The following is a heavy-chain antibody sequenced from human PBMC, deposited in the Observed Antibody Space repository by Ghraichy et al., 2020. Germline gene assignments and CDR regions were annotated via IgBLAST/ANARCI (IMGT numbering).Heavy chain of an antibody. V-gene: IGHV3-48*03. D-gene: IGHD2-21*01. Sequence: GGSLRLSCVPSGFTFSGYEMNWVRQAPGKGLEWLSYISRSGTTMYYADSVKGRFTISRDNAKNSLFLQMNSLRPEDTAVYYCARGLIGNTWYLDYWGQGALVTVSS. CDR1: GFTFSGYE. CDR3: ARGLIGNTWYLDY. J-gene: IGHJ4*02. CDR2: ISRSGTTM.